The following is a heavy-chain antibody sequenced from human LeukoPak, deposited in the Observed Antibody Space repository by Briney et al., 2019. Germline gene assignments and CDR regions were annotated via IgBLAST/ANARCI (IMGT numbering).Heavy chain of an antibody. J-gene: IGHJ6*03. CDR2: IIPIFGTA. D-gene: IGHD6-6*01. V-gene: IGHV1-69*05. CDR3: ARGQGVYSSSPNYYYYYMDV. Sequence: GASVKVSCKASGGTFSSYAISWVRQAPGQGLEWMGGIIPIFGTANYAQKFQGRVTITRNTSISTAYMELSSLRSEDTAVYYCARGQGVYSSSPNYYYYYMDVWGKGTTVTVSS. CDR1: GGTFSSYA.